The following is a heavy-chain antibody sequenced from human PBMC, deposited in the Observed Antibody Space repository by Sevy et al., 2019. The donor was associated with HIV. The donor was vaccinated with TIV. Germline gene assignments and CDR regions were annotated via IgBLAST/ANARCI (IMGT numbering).Heavy chain of an antibody. CDR3: AKEDDAFDV. V-gene: IGHV3-33*03. Sequence: GGSLRLSCAGSGFTFSNYAMHWVRQAPGKGLECVAGLWSHGSREYYADFAKGRFTISRDNSKNTVYLHMDSLRTDDTAVYYCAKEDDAFDVWGQGTMVTVSS. J-gene: IGHJ3*01. CDR1: GFTFSNYA. CDR2: LWSHGSRE.